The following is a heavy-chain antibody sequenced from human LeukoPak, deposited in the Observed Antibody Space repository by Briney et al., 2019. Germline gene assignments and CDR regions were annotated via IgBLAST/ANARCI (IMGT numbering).Heavy chain of an antibody. D-gene: IGHD2-2*02. CDR1: GSSLSTSGVG. Sequence: SGPTLGKPSQTLTLTCTFSGSSLSTSGVGVGWIRQPPRKALEWLALIYWNDNKRYSPSMKSRLTITKDTSNTQVVLTITNIDTVDTAAEYCAVRDVGVTAAIGEFALWGQGNQVTGSS. CDR3: AVRDVGVTAAIGEFAL. CDR2: IYWNDNK. J-gene: IGHJ4*02. V-gene: IGHV2-5*01.